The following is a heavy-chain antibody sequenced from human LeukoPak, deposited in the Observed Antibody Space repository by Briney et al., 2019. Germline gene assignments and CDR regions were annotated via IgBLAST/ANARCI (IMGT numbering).Heavy chain of an antibody. Sequence: PSETLSLTCTVSGGSISSSSYYWGWVRQAPGKGLEWVSSISSSSSYVYYADSVKGRFTISRDNAKNSLYLQMNSLRAEDTAVYYCARDRSPSQHYDYVWGSYRPQPDAFDIWGQGTMVTVSS. D-gene: IGHD3-16*02. CDR1: GGSISSSSYY. CDR3: ARDRSPSQHYDYVWGSYRPQPDAFDI. J-gene: IGHJ3*02. V-gene: IGHV3-21*01. CDR2: ISSSSSYV.